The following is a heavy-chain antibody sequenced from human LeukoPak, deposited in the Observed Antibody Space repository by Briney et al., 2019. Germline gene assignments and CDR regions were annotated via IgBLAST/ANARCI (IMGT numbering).Heavy chain of an antibody. CDR1: GFTSSSYW. V-gene: IGHV3-74*01. Sequence: PGGSLRLSCAASGFTSSSYWMHWVRQAPGKGLVWVSRINTDGSSTSYADSVKGRFTISRDNAKNTLYLQMNSLRAEDTAVYYCARDWRRAAAGTPDYWGQGTLVTVSS. D-gene: IGHD6-13*01. CDR2: INTDGSST. J-gene: IGHJ4*02. CDR3: ARDWRRAAAGTPDY.